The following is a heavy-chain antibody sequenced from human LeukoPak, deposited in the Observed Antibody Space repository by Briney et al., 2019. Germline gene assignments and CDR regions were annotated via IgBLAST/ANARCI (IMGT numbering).Heavy chain of an antibody. V-gene: IGHV4-38-2*02. J-gene: IGHJ4*02. CDR1: GYSISSAYY. Sequence: SETLSLTCTVSGYSISSAYYWGWIRQPPGKGLEWIGNIYHSESTYDNPSLKSRVTISVDTSKNQFSLKLSSVTAADTAVYYCARFDHRRGWFFDYWGQGTLVTVSS. D-gene: IGHD2-15*01. CDR3: ARFDHRRGWFFDY. CDR2: IYHSEST.